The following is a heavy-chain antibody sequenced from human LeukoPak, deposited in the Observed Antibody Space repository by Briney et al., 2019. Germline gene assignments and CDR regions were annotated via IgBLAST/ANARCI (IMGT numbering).Heavy chain of an antibody. Sequence: PSETLSLTCVVYDESFSGYFWSWIRQPPGKGLEWIGEINHSGSTNYNPSLKSRVTISVDTSKNQFSLKLSSVTAADTAVYYCARESGKYGEVYWGQGTLVTVSS. D-gene: IGHD4-17*01. CDR1: DESFSGYF. J-gene: IGHJ4*02. CDR3: ARESGKYGEVY. V-gene: IGHV4-34*09. CDR2: INHSGST.